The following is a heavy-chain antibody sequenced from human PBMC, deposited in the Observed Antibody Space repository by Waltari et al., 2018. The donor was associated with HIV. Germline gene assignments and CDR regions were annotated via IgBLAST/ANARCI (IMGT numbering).Heavy chain of an antibody. CDR1: GGSFSGYY. V-gene: IGHV4-34*01. D-gene: IGHD3-3*01. CDR3: ARWAIFGVAPVDY. J-gene: IGHJ4*02. Sequence: QVQLQQRGAGLLKPSETLSLTCAVYGGSFSGYYWSWIHQPPGKGLEWIGEIKHSGSTNYTPTLKSRVTIAVDTSKTPLALKLRTVLAVDTAVYYCARWAIFGVAPVDYWGQGTLLTVSS. CDR2: IKHSGST.